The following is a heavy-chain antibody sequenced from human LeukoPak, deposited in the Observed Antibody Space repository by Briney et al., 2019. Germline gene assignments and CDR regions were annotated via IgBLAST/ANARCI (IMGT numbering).Heavy chain of an antibody. CDR2: FYSGGKT. D-gene: IGHD3-22*01. J-gene: IGHJ4*02. Sequence: PGGSLRLSCAASGFTVSSSYMSWVRQAPGKGLEWVSVFYSGGKTYYADSVKGRFTISRDNSKNTLYLQMNSLRAEDTAVYYCAKHTYYYDSSGSPFDYWGQGTLVTVSS. V-gene: IGHV3-53*01. CDR3: AKHTYYYDSSGSPFDY. CDR1: GFTVSSSY.